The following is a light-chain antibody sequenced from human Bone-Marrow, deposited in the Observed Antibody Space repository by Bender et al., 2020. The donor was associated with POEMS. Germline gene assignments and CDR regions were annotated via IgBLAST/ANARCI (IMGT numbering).Light chain of an antibody. V-gene: IGLV3-21*03. CDR3: YSAADNNLYV. Sequence: SYVLTQPPSVSVAPGTTARISCGGHNFGRKNVHWYQGKPGQAPVVVVYDDSDRPSGIPERFSGSTSGTTVTLTITGAQVEDEADYYCYSAADNNLYVFGTGTKVTVL. CDR2: DDS. J-gene: IGLJ1*01. CDR1: NFGRKN.